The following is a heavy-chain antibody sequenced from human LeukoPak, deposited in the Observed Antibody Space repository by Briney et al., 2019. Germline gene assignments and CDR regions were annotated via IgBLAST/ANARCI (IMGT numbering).Heavy chain of an antibody. CDR2: IKQDGSEK. Sequence: GGSLRLSCAASGFTFSSYWMSWVRQAPGKGLEWVANIKQDGSEKYYVDSVKGRFTISRDNAKNSLYLQMNSLRAEDTAVYYCARAQWLTEYYFDYWGQGTLVTVSS. CDR1: GFTFSSYW. D-gene: IGHD6-19*01. V-gene: IGHV3-7*04. J-gene: IGHJ4*02. CDR3: ARAQWLTEYYFDY.